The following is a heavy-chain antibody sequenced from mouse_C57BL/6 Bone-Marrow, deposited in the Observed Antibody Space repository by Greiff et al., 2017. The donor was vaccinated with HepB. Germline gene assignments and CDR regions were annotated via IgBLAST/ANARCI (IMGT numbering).Heavy chain of an antibody. CDR2: ISDGGSYT. V-gene: IGHV5-4*01. CDR1: GFTFSSYA. J-gene: IGHJ2*01. Sequence: EVQGVESGGGLVKPGGSLKLSCAASGFTFSSYAMSWVRQTPEKRLEWVATISDGGSYTYYPDNVKGRFTISRDNAKNNLYLQMSHLKSEDTAMYYCARARTTVVSFDYWGQGTTLTVSS. D-gene: IGHD1-1*01. CDR3: ARARTTVVSFDY.